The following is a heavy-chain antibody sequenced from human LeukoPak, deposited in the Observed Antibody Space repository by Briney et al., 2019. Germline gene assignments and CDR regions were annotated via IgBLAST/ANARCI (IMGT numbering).Heavy chain of an antibody. J-gene: IGHJ6*02. CDR1: GYTFSSYG. Sequence: APVKVSCKASGYTFSSYGISWVRQAPGQGLEWMGWISVYNGNTNYAQKFQGRVTMTTDTSTSTAYMEVRSLRSDDTAVYYCARDRPAGSSHDMDVWGQGTTVIVFS. V-gene: IGHV1-18*01. D-gene: IGHD2-15*01. CDR3: ARDRPAGSSHDMDV. CDR2: ISVYNGNT.